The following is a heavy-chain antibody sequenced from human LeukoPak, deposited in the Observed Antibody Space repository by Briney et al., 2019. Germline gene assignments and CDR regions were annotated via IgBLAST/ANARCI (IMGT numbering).Heavy chain of an antibody. V-gene: IGHV3-21*04. CDR2: ISSSSSYI. CDR3: ASGGIYYGAAFDF. CDR1: GFTFSSYT. J-gene: IGHJ4*02. Sequence: GGSLRLSCEASGFTFSSYTMNWVRQAPGKGLEWVSSISSSSSYIYYADSVKGRFTISRDNAKNSLYLQMNSLRAEDTALYYCASGGIYYGAAFDFWGQGTLVTVSS. D-gene: IGHD1-26*01.